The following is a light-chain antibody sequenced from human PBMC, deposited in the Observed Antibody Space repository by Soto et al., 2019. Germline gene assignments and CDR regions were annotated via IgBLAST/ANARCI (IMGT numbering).Light chain of an antibody. J-gene: IGKJ2*01. CDR2: DAS. Sequence: EIWLTQSPATLSLSTGERATLSCRASQSVDTYLAWYQQKTDQAPRRLIYDASNRSTGIPARFSGSGSGTDFTLTISSLEPEDFALYCCKKRSNWPPRYTLGQGTRLEIK. CDR1: QSVDTY. CDR3: KKRSNWPPRYT. V-gene: IGKV3-11*01.